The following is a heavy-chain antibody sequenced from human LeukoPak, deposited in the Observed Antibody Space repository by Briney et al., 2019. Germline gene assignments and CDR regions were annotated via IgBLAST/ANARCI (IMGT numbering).Heavy chain of an antibody. D-gene: IGHD3-22*01. Sequence: SETLSLTCAVYGGSFSGYYWSWIRQPPGKGLEWIGEINHSGSTNYNPSLKSRVTISVDTSKNQFSLKLSSVTAADTAVYYCARTPSYYDSSGYYWARDDFFDYWGQGTLVTVSS. CDR3: ARTPSYYDSSGYYWARDDFFDY. V-gene: IGHV4-34*01. CDR1: GGSFSGYY. J-gene: IGHJ4*02. CDR2: INHSGST.